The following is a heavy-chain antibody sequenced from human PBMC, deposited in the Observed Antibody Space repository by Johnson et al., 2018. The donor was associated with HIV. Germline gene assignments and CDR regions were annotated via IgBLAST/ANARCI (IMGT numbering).Heavy chain of an antibody. J-gene: IGHJ3*02. CDR2: IRYDGNNK. Sequence: QVQLVESGGGVVQPGGSLRLSCAASGFTFSSYGIHWVRQAPGKGLECVSFIRYDGNNKYFADSVKGRFTISRDNSKNTLYLQMNSLRADDTAVYYCAKGLLRYEAADAFDIWGQGTMVTVTS. V-gene: IGHV3-30*02. CDR1: GFTFSSYG. D-gene: IGHD3-3*01. CDR3: AKGLLRYEAADAFDI.